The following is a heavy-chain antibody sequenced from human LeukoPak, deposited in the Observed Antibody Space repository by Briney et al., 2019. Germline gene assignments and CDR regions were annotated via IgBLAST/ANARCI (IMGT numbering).Heavy chain of an antibody. CDR1: GYTFTGYY. CDR2: INPNSGGT. J-gene: IGHJ3*02. D-gene: IGHD3-9*01. V-gene: IGHV1-2*02. CDR3: ARVFIATFDYDILTGYYPRDAFDI. Sequence: GAPVKVSCKASGYTFTGYYMHWVRQAPGQGLEWMGWINPNSGGTNYAQKFQGRVTMTRDTSISTAYMELSRLRSDDTAVYYCARVFIATFDYDILTGYYPRDAFDIWGQGTMVTVSS.